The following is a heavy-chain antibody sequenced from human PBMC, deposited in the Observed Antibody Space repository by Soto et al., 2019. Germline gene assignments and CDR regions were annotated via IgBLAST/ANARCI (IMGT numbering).Heavy chain of an antibody. CDR2: INPSGGST. CDR3: ARDTALWFGELFYYYGMDV. J-gene: IGHJ6*02. V-gene: IGHV1-46*01. Sequence: ASVKVSCKASGYAFTSYYMHWVRQAPGQGLEWMGIINPSGGSTSYAQKFQGRVTMTRDTSTSTVYMELSSLRSEDTAVYYCARDTALWFGELFYYYGMDVWGQGTTVTV. CDR1: GYAFTSYY. D-gene: IGHD3-10*01.